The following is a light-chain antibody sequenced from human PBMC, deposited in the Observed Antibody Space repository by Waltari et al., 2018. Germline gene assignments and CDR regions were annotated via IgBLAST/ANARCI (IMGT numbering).Light chain of an antibody. CDR1: SSDVGGYNY. J-gene: IGLJ2*01. CDR3: SSFAGSNTVK. Sequence: QSALTQPPSASGSPGQAVTISCTGTSSDVGGYNYVSWYQQSPCKAPKLIVYGVSKRPSGVPDRFSGSKSGNTASLTVSGLQAEDEADYYCSSFAGSNTVKFGGGTKLTVL. CDR2: GVS. V-gene: IGLV2-8*01.